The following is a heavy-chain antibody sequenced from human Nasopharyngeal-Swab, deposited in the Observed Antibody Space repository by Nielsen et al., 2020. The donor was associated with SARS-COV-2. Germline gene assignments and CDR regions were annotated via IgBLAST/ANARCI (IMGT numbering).Heavy chain of an antibody. J-gene: IGHJ4*02. V-gene: IGHV3-48*03. D-gene: IGHD3-10*01. CDR2: ISSSGSTI. CDR1: GFTFSSYE. CDR3: ARDRLFYKGSGSSSPV. Sequence: GESLKISCAASGFTFSSYEMNWVRQAPGKGLEWVSYISSSGSTIYYADSVKGRFTISRDNAKNSLYQQMNSLRAEDTAVYYCARDRLFYKGSGSSSPVWGQGTLVTVSS.